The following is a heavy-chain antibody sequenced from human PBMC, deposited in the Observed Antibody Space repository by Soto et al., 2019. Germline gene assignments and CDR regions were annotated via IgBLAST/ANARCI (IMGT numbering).Heavy chain of an antibody. Sequence: SETLSLICTVSGGSISSHYWSWMRQPPGKGLEWIGFIYYSGSTNYNPSIKSRDTISVDTSKNQFSLKVKSVTAADTAVYYCARRTNYGTFDIWGPGTMVTVSS. CDR3: ARRTNYGTFDI. J-gene: IGHJ3*02. V-gene: IGHV4-59*08. D-gene: IGHD1-7*01. CDR1: GGSISSHY. CDR2: IYYSGST.